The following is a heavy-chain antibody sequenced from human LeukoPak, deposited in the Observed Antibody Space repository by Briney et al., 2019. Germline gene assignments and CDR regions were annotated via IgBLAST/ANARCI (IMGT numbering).Heavy chain of an antibody. CDR2: IHYSGST. CDR1: GGSVSSGSYY. CDR3: AREVIIGGFDY. J-gene: IGHJ4*02. Sequence: SETLSLTCTVSGGSVSSGSYYWSWIRQPPGKGLEWIGYIHYSGSTNYNPSLKSRVTILVDTSKNQFSLKLSSATAADTAVYYCAREVIIGGFDYWGQGALVTVSS. D-gene: IGHD3-16*01. V-gene: IGHV4-61*01.